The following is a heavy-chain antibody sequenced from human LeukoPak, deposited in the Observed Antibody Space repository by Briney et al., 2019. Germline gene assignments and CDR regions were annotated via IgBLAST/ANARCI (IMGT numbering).Heavy chain of an antibody. D-gene: IGHD3-10*01. CDR2: INHSGST. CDR3: ARGRNIWFGEITLFRAKFGP. V-gene: IGHV4-34*01. J-gene: IGHJ5*02. Sequence: PSETLSLTCAVYGGSFSGYYWSWIRQPPGKGLEWIGEINHSGSTNYNPSPNTRVNLNVEPSQQQFCLKLNSVAAADTAVYYVARGRNIWFGEITLFRAKFGPRGQGTPVTVSS. CDR1: GGSFSGYY.